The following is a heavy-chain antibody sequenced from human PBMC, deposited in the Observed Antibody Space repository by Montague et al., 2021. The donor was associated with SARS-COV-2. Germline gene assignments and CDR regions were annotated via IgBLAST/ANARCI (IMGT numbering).Heavy chain of an antibody. CDR2: IWYDGSNK. Sequence: SLRLSCAASGFIFSNYGMYWVRQAPGKGLEWVAVIWYDGSNKYYADSVKGRFTISRDNSKKMLYLQMNSLRAEDTAVYFCARDARRYCSGGFCLNWFDPWGQGTQVTVSS. CDR1: GFIFSNYG. J-gene: IGHJ5*02. D-gene: IGHD2-15*01. V-gene: IGHV3-33*01. CDR3: ARDARRYCSGGFCLNWFDP.